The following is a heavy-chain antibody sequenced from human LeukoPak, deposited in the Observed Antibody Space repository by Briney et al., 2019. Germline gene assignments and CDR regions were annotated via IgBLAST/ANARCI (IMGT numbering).Heavy chain of an antibody. V-gene: IGHV1-24*01. CDR2: FDPEDGET. CDR3: ATPQCEHGSFDY. Sequence: ASVKVSCKVSGYTLTELSMHWVRQAPGKGLEWMGGFDPEDGETIYAQKFQDRVTMTEDTSTDTAYMELSSLRSEDTAVYYCATPQCEHGSFDYWGQGTLVTVSS. D-gene: IGHD4-11*01. CDR1: GYTLTELS. J-gene: IGHJ4*02.